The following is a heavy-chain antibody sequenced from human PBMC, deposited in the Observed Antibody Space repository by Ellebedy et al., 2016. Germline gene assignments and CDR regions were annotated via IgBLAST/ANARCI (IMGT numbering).Heavy chain of an antibody. D-gene: IGHD3-10*01. J-gene: IGHJ4*02. V-gene: IGHV3-48*01. CDR1: GFTFSTYS. CDR2: ISNSGSI. Sequence: GGSLRLSCAVSGFTFSTYSMNWVRQAPGKGLEWVSYISNSGSIYYTDSVKGRFTISRDNAKNSLYLQMNSLRVEDTAVYYCARSIGPLDYWGQGTLVTVS. CDR3: ARSIGPLDY.